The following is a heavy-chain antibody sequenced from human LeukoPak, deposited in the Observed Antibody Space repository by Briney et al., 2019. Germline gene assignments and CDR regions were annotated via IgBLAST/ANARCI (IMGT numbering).Heavy chain of an antibody. CDR3: AREIPEGWFDP. J-gene: IGHJ5*02. CDR1: GGSISSGSYY. Sequence: SETLSLTCTVSGGSISSGSYYWSWIRQPAGKGLEWIGRIYTSGSTNYNPSLKSRVTISVDTSKNQFSLKLSSVTAADTAVYYCAREIPEGWFDPWGQGTLVTASS. CDR2: IYTSGST. V-gene: IGHV4-61*02.